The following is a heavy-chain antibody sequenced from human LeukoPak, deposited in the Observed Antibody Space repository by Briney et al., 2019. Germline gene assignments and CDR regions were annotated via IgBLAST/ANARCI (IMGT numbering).Heavy chain of an antibody. J-gene: IGHJ4*02. CDR1: GFTFSSYG. V-gene: IGHV3-33*06. CDR3: AKDRSSGAFDY. D-gene: IGHD3-10*01. Sequence: GGSLRLSCAASGFTFSSYGMHWVRQAPGGGLEWVAIIWYDGSNKYYAESVKGRFSISRDDPKNTLYLQMNSLRAEDTAVYYCAKDRSSGAFDYWGQGTLVTVSS. CDR2: IWYDGSNK.